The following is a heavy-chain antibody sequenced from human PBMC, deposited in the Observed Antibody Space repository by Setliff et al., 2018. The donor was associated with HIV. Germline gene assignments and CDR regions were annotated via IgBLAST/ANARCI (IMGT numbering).Heavy chain of an antibody. J-gene: IGHJ4*02. CDR1: GFAFSSYS. CDR2: ISSTSNYI. V-gene: IGHV3-21*05. D-gene: IGHD3-22*01. Sequence: PGGSLRLSCAASGFAFSSYSMNWVRQAPGKGLEWVSYISSTSNYIVYADSVKGRFTISRDNAKNSLYLQMNSLRAEDTAVYYCAREVDYYDSSRYLLLYYFDSWGQGTLVTVSS. CDR3: AREVDYYDSSRYLLLYYFDS.